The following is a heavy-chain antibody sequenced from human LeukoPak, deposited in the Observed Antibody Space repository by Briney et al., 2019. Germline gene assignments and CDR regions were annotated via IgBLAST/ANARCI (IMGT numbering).Heavy chain of an antibody. CDR3: SRVLPSGWRPLCFDS. D-gene: IGHD2-15*01. CDR1: GFTFADFP. Sequence: GGSLRLSCTTSGFTFADFPVSWVRQALGKGLEWVGVIRRKAYGGTTDYAASVKGRFTISRDDSKSIAYLQMNGLKTEDTAVYYCSRVLPSGWRPLCFDSWGQGTLVTVSS. V-gene: IGHV3-49*04. J-gene: IGHJ4*02. CDR2: IRRKAYGGTT.